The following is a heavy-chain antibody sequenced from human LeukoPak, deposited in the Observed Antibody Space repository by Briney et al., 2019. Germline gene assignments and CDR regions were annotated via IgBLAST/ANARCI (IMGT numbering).Heavy chain of an antibody. CDR2: ISASGGST. J-gene: IGHJ4*02. V-gene: IGHV3-23*01. Sequence: PTGGSLRLSCAASGFTFSSSAMSWVRQVPGKGLEWVSGISASGGSTYYADSVRGRFTISRDNSKNTLYVQMNSLRDEDTAVYHCAKDQRWESPHYLDSWGQGTLVTVSS. D-gene: IGHD1-26*01. CDR1: GFTFSSSA. CDR3: AKDQRWESPHYLDS.